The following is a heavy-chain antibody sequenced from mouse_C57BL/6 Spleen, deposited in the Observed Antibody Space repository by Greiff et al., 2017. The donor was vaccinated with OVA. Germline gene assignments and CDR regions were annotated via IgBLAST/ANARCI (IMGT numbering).Heavy chain of an antibody. CDR3: ARSGLWDSLYYFDY. D-gene: IGHD1-1*02. Sequence: QVQLQQSGTELVKPGASVKLSCKASGYTFTSYWMHWVKQRPGQGLEWIGNINPSNGGTNYNEKFKSKATLTVDKSSSTAYMQLSSLTSEDSAVYYCARSGLWDSLYYFDYWGQGTTLTVSS. V-gene: IGHV1-53*01. J-gene: IGHJ2*01. CDR1: GYTFTSYW. CDR2: INPSNGGT.